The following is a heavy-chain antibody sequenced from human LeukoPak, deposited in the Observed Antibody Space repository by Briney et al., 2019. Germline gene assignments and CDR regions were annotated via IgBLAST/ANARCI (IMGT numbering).Heavy chain of an antibody. V-gene: IGHV1-8*01. CDR1: GYTFTSYD. D-gene: IGHD3-22*01. J-gene: IGHJ4*02. CDR2: MNPNSGNT. Sequence: ASVKVSCKASGYTFTSYDINWVRQATGQGLEWMGWMNPNSGNTGYAQKFQGRVTMTRNTSISTAYMELSSLRSEDTAVYYCARGVSSYYDSSGYRPLDYWGQGTLVTVSS. CDR3: ARGVSSYYDSSGYRPLDY.